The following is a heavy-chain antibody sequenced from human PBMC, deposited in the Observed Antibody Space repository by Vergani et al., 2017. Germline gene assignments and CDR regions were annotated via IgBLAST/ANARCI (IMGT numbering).Heavy chain of an antibody. D-gene: IGHD3-9*01. J-gene: IGHJ6*02. Sequence: QVQLVQSGAEVKKPGASVKVSCKASGYTFTGYYMHWVRQAPGQGLEWMGWINPNSGGTNYAQKFQGRVTMTRDTSIRTAYMELSRLRSDDTAVYYCARGWGFVRRYFDWLPGGMDVWGQGTTVTVSS. V-gene: IGHV1-2*02. CDR3: ARGWGFVRRYFDWLPGGMDV. CDR2: INPNSGGT. CDR1: GYTFTGYY.